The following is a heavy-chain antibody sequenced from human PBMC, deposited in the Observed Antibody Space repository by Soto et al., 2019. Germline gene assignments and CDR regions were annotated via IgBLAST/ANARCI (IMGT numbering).Heavy chain of an antibody. CDR3: GSSGYHGEYYYSYGMDV. CDR1: GFTLSSYA. V-gene: IGHV3-30-3*01. J-gene: IGHJ6*02. Sequence: QVQLVESGGGVVQPGRSLRLSCAASGFTLSSYAMHWVRQAPGKGLEWVAVISYDGSNKYYADSVKGRFTISRDNSKNPLYLQMNSLRAEDTAVYYSGSSGYHGEYYYSYGMDVWGQGTTVIVSS. CDR2: ISYDGSNK. D-gene: IGHD5-12*01.